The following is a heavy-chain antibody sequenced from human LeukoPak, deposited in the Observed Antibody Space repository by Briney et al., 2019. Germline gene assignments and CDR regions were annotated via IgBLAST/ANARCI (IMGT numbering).Heavy chain of an antibody. D-gene: IGHD4-17*01. CDR2: MNPNSGNT. J-gene: IGHJ4*02. CDR3: ARGRDYVLYFDY. CDR1: GYTFTSYD. Sequence: ASVKVSCKASGYTFTSYDINWVRQATGQGLEWMGWMNPNSGNTGYAQKFQGRVTMTRNTSISTAYMELSSLRSEDTAVYYCARGRDYVLYFDYWGQGTLVTVSS. V-gene: IGHV1-8*01.